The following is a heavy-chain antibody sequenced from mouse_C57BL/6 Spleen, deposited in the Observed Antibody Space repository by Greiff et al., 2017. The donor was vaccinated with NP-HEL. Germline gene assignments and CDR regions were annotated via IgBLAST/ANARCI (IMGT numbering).Heavy chain of an antibody. CDR3: ARYYDYGGDYYAMDY. J-gene: IGHJ4*01. CDR2: IYPGSGST. CDR1: GYTFTSYW. Sequence: VQLQQSGAELVKPGASVKMSCKASGYTFTSYWITWVKQRPGQGLEWIGDIYPGSGSTNYNEKFKSKATLTVDTSSSTAYMQLSSLTSEDSAVYYCARYYDYGGDYYAMDYWGQGTSVTVSS. D-gene: IGHD2-4*01. V-gene: IGHV1-55*01.